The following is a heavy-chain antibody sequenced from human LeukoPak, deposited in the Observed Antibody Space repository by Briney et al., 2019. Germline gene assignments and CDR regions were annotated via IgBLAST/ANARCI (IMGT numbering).Heavy chain of an antibody. Sequence: GSSVKVSCKASGYTFTSYYMHWVRQAPGQGLEWMGIINPSGGSTSYAQKFQGRVTMTRDTSTSTVYMELSRLRSDDTAVYYCARESIAAAAPFDYWGQGTLVTVSS. CDR3: ARESIAAAAPFDY. CDR2: INPSGGST. J-gene: IGHJ4*02. D-gene: IGHD6-13*01. V-gene: IGHV1-46*01. CDR1: GYTFTSYY.